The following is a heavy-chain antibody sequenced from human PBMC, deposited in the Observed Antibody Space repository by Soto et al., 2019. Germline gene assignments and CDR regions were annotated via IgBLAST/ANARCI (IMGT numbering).Heavy chain of an antibody. Sequence: GGSVRLSCAASGFTFSSYSMNWVRQAPGKWLEWVSSVSRSSSYIYYADSVKGRFTVSRDDAEKSLYLQMNSLRAEDTAIYYCARCMGFDGSGYAFFESWGQGTQVTVSS. CDR1: GFTFSSYS. CDR3: ARCMGFDGSGYAFFES. D-gene: IGHD3-10*01. J-gene: IGHJ4*02. V-gene: IGHV3-21*01. CDR2: VSRSSSYI.